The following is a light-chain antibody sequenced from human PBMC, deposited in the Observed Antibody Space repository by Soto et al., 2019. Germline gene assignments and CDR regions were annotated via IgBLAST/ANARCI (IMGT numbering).Light chain of an antibody. CDR1: QGIRRD. CDR2: PAS. CDR3: LQHNVYPLT. Sequence: DIQITHSPSSLSASVGDRVTITCRASQGIRRDLGWYRQKPGKPPKRLIYPASSLQSGVPSRFAGSGSGTEFTLTISSLQPEDSATYYCLQHNVYPLTSGGGTKVDIK. V-gene: IGKV1-17*01. J-gene: IGKJ4*01.